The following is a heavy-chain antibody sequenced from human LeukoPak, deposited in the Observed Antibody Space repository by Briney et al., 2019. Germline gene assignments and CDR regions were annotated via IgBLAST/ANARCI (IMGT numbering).Heavy chain of an antibody. J-gene: IGHJ4*02. D-gene: IGHD2-2*02. CDR1: GDSISSSTYY. CDR2: IYSSGST. V-gene: IGHV4-39*07. CDR3: ARGYKTDS. Sequence: SETLSLTCTVSGDSISSSTYYWGWIRQPPGKGLEWIGSIYSSGSTYYNPSLKSRVTISVDTSRNQFSLKLSSVTAADTAVYYCARGYKTDSWGQGTLVTVSS.